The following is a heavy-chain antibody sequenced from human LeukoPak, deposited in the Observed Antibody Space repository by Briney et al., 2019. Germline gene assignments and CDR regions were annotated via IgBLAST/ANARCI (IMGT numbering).Heavy chain of an antibody. CDR2: INPNSGDT. J-gene: IGHJ4*02. CDR3: ARGPHGRIYDILTGFDY. Sequence: ASVKVSCKASGYTFTGYYMNWVRQAPGQGLEWMGWINPNSGDTNSAQKFQGRVTMTRDTSISTAYMELSRLRSDDTAVYYCARGPHGRIYDILTGFDYWGQGTLVTVSS. V-gene: IGHV1-2*02. CDR1: GYTFTGYY. D-gene: IGHD3-9*01.